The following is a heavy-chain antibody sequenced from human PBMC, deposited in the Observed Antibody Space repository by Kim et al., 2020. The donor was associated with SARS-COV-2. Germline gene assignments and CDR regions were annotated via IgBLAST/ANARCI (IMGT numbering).Heavy chain of an antibody. V-gene: IGHV4-59*01. J-gene: IGHJ6*03. CDR3: ARTNPEKNYYGSGSYYKQYYYYYYMDV. CDR2: IYYSGST. CDR1: GGSISSYY. D-gene: IGHD3-10*01. Sequence: SETLSLTCTVSGGSISSYYWSWIRQPPGKGLEWIGYIYYSGSTNYNPSLKSRVTISVDTSKNQFSLKLSSVTAADTAVYYCARTNPEKNYYGSGSYYKQYYYYYYMDVWGKGTTVTVSS.